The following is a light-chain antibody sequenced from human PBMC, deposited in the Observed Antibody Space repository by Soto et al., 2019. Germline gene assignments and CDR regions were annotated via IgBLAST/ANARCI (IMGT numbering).Light chain of an antibody. Sequence: EIVLTQSPGTLSLSPGERATLSCRASQSVSSSYLAWYQQKPGQAPRLLIYGASSRATGIPDRFSGSGSGTDFTLTISRLEPEDFAVYYXXQXXSSPRTFGQGTKVDI. V-gene: IGKV3-20*01. J-gene: IGKJ1*01. CDR3: XQXXSSPRT. CDR2: GAS. CDR1: QSVSSSY.